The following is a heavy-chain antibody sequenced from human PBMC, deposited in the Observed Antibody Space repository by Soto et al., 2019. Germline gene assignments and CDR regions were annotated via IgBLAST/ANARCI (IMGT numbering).Heavy chain of an antibody. CDR1: GGSISSGGYY. D-gene: IGHD3-10*01. J-gene: IGHJ3*02. V-gene: IGHV4-31*03. Sequence: QVQLQESGPGLVKPSQTLSLTCTVSGGSISSGGYYWSWIRQHPGKGLEWIGYIYYSGSTYYNPSLKIRVTISVDTSKNQFSLKLSSVTAADTAVYYCARDRDYGAYYGADDAFAIWGEGTMVAVSS. CDR2: IYYSGST. CDR3: ARDRDYGAYYGADDAFAI.